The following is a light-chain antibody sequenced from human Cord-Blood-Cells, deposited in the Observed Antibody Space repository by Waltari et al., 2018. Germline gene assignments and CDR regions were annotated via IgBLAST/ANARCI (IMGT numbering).Light chain of an antibody. Sequence: QSALTQPASVSGSPGQSITISCTGTSSDVGSYNLVSWYQQHPGKAPKLMSYEGSKRPSWVANRCPGSKSGNTASLTSSGLQAEDEADYCCCSYAGSSTWVFGGGTKVTVL. CDR3: CSYAGSSTWV. J-gene: IGLJ3*02. CDR1: SSDVGSYNL. V-gene: IGLV2-23*01. CDR2: EGS.